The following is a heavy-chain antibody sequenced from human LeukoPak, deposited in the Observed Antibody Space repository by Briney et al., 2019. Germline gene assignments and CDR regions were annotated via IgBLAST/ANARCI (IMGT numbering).Heavy chain of an antibody. D-gene: IGHD3-10*01. Sequence: GGSLRLSCAASGFTFSNYAMNWVRRAPGKGLEWVSVISGSGGSIYYADSVKGRFTISRDYSKNTLYLQMNSLRAEDTAVYYCAKGPRTVRFGDRHKGMFDYWGQGTLVTVSS. V-gene: IGHV3-23*01. CDR2: ISGSGGSI. J-gene: IGHJ4*02. CDR1: GFTFSNYA. CDR3: AKGPRTVRFGDRHKGMFDY.